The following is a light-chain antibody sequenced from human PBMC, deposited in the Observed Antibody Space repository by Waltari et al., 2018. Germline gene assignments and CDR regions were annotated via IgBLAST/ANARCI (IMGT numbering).Light chain of an antibody. J-gene: IGLJ2*01. V-gene: IGLV2-23*02. CDR2: EVT. CDR1: QCFGGYYS. Sequence: APTPPSPRAGSSGPADTLPCPWTRQCFGGYYSFPLVQQHPGKAPKVMIYEVTKRPSGVSDRFSGSRSGNTASLTISGLQPEDEADYYCCSYAGSGTLDVVFGGGTKLTVL. CDR3: CSYAGSGTLDVV.